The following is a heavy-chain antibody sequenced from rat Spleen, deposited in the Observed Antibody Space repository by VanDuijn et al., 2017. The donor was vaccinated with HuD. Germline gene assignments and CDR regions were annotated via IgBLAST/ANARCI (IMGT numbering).Heavy chain of an antibody. CDR3: ATDITIATAGFAY. J-gene: IGHJ3*01. V-gene: IGHV5-29*01. CDR1: GFTFSDYD. D-gene: IGHD1-2*01. Sequence: EVQLVESGGDLVQPGRSLKLTCAASGFTFSDYDMAWVRQAPTKGLEWVASISYDGSSTYYRDSVKGRFTISRDNAKNTQYLQMDSLRSEDTATYYCATDITIATAGFAYWGQGTLVTVSS. CDR2: ISYDGSST.